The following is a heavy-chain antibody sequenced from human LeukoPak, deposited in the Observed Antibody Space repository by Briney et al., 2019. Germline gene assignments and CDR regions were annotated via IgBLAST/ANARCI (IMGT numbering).Heavy chain of an antibody. CDR1: GGSFSGYY. CDR3: ARGLEWDLDQAGY. V-gene: IGHV4-34*01. CDR2: INHSGST. Sequence: SETLSLTCAVYGGSFSGYYWSWIRQPPGKGREWIGEINHSGSTNYNPSLKSRVTISVDTSKNQFSLKLSSVTAADTAVYYCARGLEWDLDQAGYWGQGTLVTVSS. D-gene: IGHD3-3*01. J-gene: IGHJ4*02.